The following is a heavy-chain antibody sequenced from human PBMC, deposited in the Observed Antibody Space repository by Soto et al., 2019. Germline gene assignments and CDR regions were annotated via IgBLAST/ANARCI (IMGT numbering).Heavy chain of an antibody. CDR3: ARGVGSSSRRYYYYYMDV. V-gene: IGHV4-4*02. CDR2: IYHSGST. CDR1: SGSISSSNW. J-gene: IGHJ6*03. Sequence: SETLSLTCAVSSGSISSSNWWSWVRQPPGKGLEWIGEIYHSGSTNYNPSLKSRVTISVDKSKNQYSLKLSSVTAADTAVYYCARGVGSSSRRYYYYYMDVWGKGTTVTVSS. D-gene: IGHD6-13*01.